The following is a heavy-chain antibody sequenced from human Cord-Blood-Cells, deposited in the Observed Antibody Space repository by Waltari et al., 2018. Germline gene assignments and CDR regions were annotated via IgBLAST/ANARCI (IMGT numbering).Heavy chain of an antibody. V-gene: IGHV4-61*01. Sequence: QVQLQESGPGLVKPSETLSLPCTVSGGSFSGGSTYWSWIRQPPGKGLEWIGDIYYSGSTNYNPSLKSRVTISVDTSKNQFSLKLSSVTAADTAVYYCAREGEELGIDYWGQGTLVTVSS. CDR3: AREGEELGIDY. D-gene: IGHD7-27*01. J-gene: IGHJ4*02. CDR1: GGSFSGGSTY. CDR2: IYYSGST.